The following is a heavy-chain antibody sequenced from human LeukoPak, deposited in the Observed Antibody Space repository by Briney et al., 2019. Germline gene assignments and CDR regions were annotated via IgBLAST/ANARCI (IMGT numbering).Heavy chain of an antibody. D-gene: IGHD1-26*01. CDR2: INPNSGGT. J-gene: IGHJ4*02. Sequence: GASVKVSCKAPGYTFTGYYMHWVRQAPGQGLEWMGWINPNSGGTNYAQKFQGRVTMTRDTSISTAYMELSRLRSDDTAVYYCARAGLYSGSYFDYFDYWGQGTLVTVSS. CDR1: GYTFTGYY. V-gene: IGHV1-2*02. CDR3: ARAGLYSGSYFDYFDY.